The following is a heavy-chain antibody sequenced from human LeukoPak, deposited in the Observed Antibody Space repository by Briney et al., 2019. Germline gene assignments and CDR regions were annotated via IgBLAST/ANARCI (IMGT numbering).Heavy chain of an antibody. V-gene: IGHV3-23*01. D-gene: IGHD1-26*01. Sequence: PGGSLRLSCAASGFTFSSYAMSWVRQAPGKGLEWVSAISGSGGSTYYADSVKGRFTISRDNSKNTLYLQMNSLRAEDTAVYYCARDVVGASSRLDYWGQGTLVTASS. J-gene: IGHJ4*02. CDR1: GFTFSSYA. CDR2: ISGSGGST. CDR3: ARDVVGASSRLDY.